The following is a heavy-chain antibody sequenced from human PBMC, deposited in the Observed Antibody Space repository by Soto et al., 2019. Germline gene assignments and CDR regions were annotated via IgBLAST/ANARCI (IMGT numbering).Heavy chain of an antibody. CDR2: IWYDGSNK. J-gene: IGHJ4*02. CDR1: GFTFSSYG. Sequence: GGSLRLSCAASGFTFSSYGMHWVRQAPGKGLEWVAVIWYDGSNKYYADSVKGRFTISRDNSKNTLYLQMNSLRAEDTAVYYCAREVVVVVAAFRYFDYWGQGTLVTVSS. CDR3: AREVVVVVAAFRYFDY. D-gene: IGHD2-15*01. V-gene: IGHV3-33*01.